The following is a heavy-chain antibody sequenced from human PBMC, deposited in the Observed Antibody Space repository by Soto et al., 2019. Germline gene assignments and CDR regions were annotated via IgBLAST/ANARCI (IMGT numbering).Heavy chain of an antibody. D-gene: IGHD6-19*01. Sequence: GGSLRLSCAASGFPFGENAMSWVRQAPGKGLEWVSGISDSGATTYYADSVRGRLTISRDNSKNTLYLQMKSLRAEDSAPYYCAKEDTSSGSLDYWGQGALVTVSS. CDR3: AKEDTSSGSLDY. J-gene: IGHJ4*02. CDR1: GFPFGENA. V-gene: IGHV3-23*01. CDR2: ISDSGATT.